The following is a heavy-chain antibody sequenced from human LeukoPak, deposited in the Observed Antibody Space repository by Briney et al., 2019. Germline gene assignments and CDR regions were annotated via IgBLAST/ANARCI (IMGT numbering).Heavy chain of an antibody. V-gene: IGHV3-30*04. CDR2: ISYDGSNK. Sequence: GGSLRLSCAASGFTFSSYAMHWVRQAPGKGLEWVAVISYDGSNKYYADSVKGRFTISRDNSKNTLYLQMNSLRAEDTAVYYYAWGGLYYDIFSDAFDIWGQGTMVTVSS. J-gene: IGHJ3*02. CDR3: AWGGLYYDIFSDAFDI. D-gene: IGHD3-9*01. CDR1: GFTFSSYA.